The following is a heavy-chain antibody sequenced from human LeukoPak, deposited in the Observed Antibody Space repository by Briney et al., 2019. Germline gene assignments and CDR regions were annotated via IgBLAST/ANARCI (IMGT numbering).Heavy chain of an antibody. D-gene: IGHD4-17*01. CDR3: AKDMTTVTTAFDY. V-gene: IGHV3-33*06. J-gene: IGHJ4*02. Sequence: PGGSLRLSCAASGFTFSSYGMHWVRQAPGEGLEWVAVIWYDGSNKYYADSVKGRFTISRDNSKNTLYLQMNSLRAEDTAVYYCAKDMTTVTTAFDYWGQGTLVTVSS. CDR2: IWYDGSNK. CDR1: GFTFSSYG.